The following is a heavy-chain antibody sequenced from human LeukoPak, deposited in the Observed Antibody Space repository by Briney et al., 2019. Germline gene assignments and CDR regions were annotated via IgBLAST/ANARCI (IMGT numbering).Heavy chain of an antibody. CDR1: GFTFSSYA. D-gene: IGHD5-18*01. CDR2: ISGSGGST. Sequence: GGSLRLSCAASGFTFSSYAMSWVRQAPGKGLEWVSAISGSGGSTYYADSVNGRFTISRDNSKNTLYLQMNSLRAEDTAVYYCARTYSGYSYGMYWYFDLWGRGTLVTVSS. J-gene: IGHJ2*01. CDR3: ARTYSGYSYGMYWYFDL. V-gene: IGHV3-23*01.